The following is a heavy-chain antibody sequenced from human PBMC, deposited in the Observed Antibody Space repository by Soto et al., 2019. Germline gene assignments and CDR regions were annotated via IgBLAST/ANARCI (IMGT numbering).Heavy chain of an antibody. Sequence: VASVKGSCKASGYTFTNYAIHWVRQAPGQRLEWMGWINAGNGNTKYSQKFQGRVTITRDTSASTAYMELSSLRSEDTAVYYCARANSALNAPYKWFDPWGQGTLVTVS. V-gene: IGHV1-3*01. CDR1: GYTFTNYA. J-gene: IGHJ5*02. CDR3: ARANSALNAPYKWFDP. CDR2: INAGNGNT. D-gene: IGHD1-1*01.